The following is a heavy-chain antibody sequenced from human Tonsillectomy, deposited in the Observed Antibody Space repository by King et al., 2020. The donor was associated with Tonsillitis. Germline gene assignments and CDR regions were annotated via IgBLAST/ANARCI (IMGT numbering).Heavy chain of an antibody. CDR1: GFTFSSYA. CDR3: AKSALWFGELLSYYFDY. Sequence: VQLVESGGGLVQPGGSLRLSCAASGFTFSSYAMSWVRQAPGKGLEWVSAISGSGGSTYYADSVKGRFTISRDNSKNTLYLQMNRLRAEDTAVYYCAKSALWFGELLSYYFDYWGQGTLVTVSS. V-gene: IGHV3-23*04. D-gene: IGHD3-10*01. J-gene: IGHJ4*02. CDR2: ISGSGGST.